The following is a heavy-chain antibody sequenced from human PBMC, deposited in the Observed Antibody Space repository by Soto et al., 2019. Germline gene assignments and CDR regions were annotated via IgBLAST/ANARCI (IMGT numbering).Heavy chain of an antibody. CDR3: AKDTRYADYVRWFDS. CDR2: ITASGGRT. CDR1: GFTFSSYT. Sequence: EVHLLESGGGLVQPGGSLRLSCTASGFTFSSYTMTWVRQAPGRGLEGVSGITASGGRTYDADSVKGRFTISRDNSKSTLYLQTNSLRAEDTAVYYCAKDTRYADYVRWFDSWGQGTLVTVSS. J-gene: IGHJ5*01. V-gene: IGHV3-23*01. D-gene: IGHD4-17*01.